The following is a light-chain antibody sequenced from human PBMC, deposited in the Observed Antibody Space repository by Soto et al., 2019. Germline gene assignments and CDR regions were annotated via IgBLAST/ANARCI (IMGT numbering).Light chain of an antibody. CDR1: SSDFGIYNS. CDR2: DVS. CDR3: SSYTSSRSYV. Sequence: QSALTQPASVSGSPGQSSTISCTGTSSDFGIYNSVSWYQHYAGRAPRLMIHDVSNRPSGVSDRFSGSKSGNTASLTISGLQAEDEADYYCSSYTSSRSYVFGSGTKVTVL. V-gene: IGLV2-14*03. J-gene: IGLJ1*01.